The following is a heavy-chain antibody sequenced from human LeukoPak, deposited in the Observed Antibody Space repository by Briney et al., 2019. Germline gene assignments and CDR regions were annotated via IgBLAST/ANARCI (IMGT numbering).Heavy chain of an antibody. CDR3: TKGAIFGAQIHFDY. J-gene: IGHJ4*02. V-gene: IGHV3-23*01. Sequence: GGSLRISCAASGFSFSSYAMNWVRQAPGKGLEWVSTISVGGGTYYAEYGRGRFSISRDNSKNTLYLQMNSLRAGDTAVYYCTKGAIFGAQIHFDYWGQGTLVTVSS. CDR2: ISVGGGT. D-gene: IGHD3-3*01. CDR1: GFSFSSYA.